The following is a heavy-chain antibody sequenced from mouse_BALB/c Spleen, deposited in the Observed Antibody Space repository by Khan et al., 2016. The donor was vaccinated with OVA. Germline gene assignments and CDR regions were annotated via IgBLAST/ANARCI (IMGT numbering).Heavy chain of an antibody. CDR2: IHYSGST. J-gene: IGHJ1*01. CDR1: GYSITSGYS. D-gene: IGHD1-1*01. V-gene: IGHV3-1*02. CDR3: ARSGTTVVPYWYFDV. Sequence: EVQLQESGPDLVKPSQSLSLTCTVTGYSITSGYSWHWLRQSPGNKLEWMGYIHYSGSTNYNPPLKSRISITRDTSKNQFFLQTNSVTTEDTATFYCARSGTTVVPYWYFDVWGAGTTVTVSS.